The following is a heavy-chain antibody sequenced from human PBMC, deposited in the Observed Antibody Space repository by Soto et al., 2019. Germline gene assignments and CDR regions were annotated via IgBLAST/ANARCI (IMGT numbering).Heavy chain of an antibody. D-gene: IGHD2-2*01. V-gene: IGHV3-23*01. J-gene: IGHJ6*02. CDR3: ARNIPGVPYSGRDV. CDR1: GFTFSSYA. CDR2: IGESGTPT. Sequence: EVQLLESGGGLVQPGGSLRLSCAASGFTFSSYAMKWVRQAPGKGLEWVSLIGESGTPTYYADSVKGRFTISRDNSGNTLFREMYGLRAEATAVYYCARNIPGVPYSGRDVWGQRTTVTVSS.